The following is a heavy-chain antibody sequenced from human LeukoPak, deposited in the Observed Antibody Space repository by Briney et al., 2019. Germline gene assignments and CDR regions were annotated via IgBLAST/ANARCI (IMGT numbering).Heavy chain of an antibody. CDR2: ISYDGSNK. V-gene: IGHV3-30-3*01. CDR1: GFTFSGYA. Sequence: GRSLRLSCAASGFTFSGYAMHWVRQAPGKGLEWVAVISYDGSNKYYADSVKGRFTISRDNSKNTLYLQMNSLRAEDTAVYYCARDLPPATGFDYWGQGTLVTVSS. CDR3: ARDLPPATGFDY. D-gene: IGHD5-12*01. J-gene: IGHJ4*02.